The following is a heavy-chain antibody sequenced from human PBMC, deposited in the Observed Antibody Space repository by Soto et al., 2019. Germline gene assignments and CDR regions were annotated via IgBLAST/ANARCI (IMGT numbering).Heavy chain of an antibody. CDR2: IIPIFGKA. J-gene: IGHJ6*02. V-gene: IGHV1-69*13. D-gene: IGHD2-2*02. CDR3: ARESSDIVVVRAAIGPYYNGMDV. CDR1: GGSFSRYA. Sequence: GASVKVSCKASGGSFSRYAISWVQQAPVQGLEWIGGIIPIFGKANYAQKFQGRVTITADESTSTAYMELSSLRSEDTAVYYCARESSDIVVVRAAIGPYYNGMDVWGQGTTVTVSS.